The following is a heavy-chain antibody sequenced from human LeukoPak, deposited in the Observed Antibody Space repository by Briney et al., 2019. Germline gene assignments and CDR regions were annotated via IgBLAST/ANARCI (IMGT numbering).Heavy chain of an antibody. CDR1: GFTFSTSA. J-gene: IGHJ4*02. Sequence: PGGSLRLSCAASGFTFSTSAMTWVRQAPGKGLEWVSGISGSGVTDYADSVKGRFTISRDNSKNTLFLQMNSLRAEDTAVYYCAKDLNWGGRWGQGTLVTVPS. CDR2: ISGSGVT. V-gene: IGHV3-23*01. CDR3: AKDLNWGGR. D-gene: IGHD7-27*01.